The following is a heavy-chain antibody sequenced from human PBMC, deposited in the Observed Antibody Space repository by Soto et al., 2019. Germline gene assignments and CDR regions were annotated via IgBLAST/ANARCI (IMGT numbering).Heavy chain of an antibody. CDR2: ISAYNGNT. CDR1: GYTFTSYG. D-gene: IGHD1-26*01. Sequence: GASVKVSCKASGYTFTSYGISWVRQAPGQGLEWTGWISAYNGNTNYAQKLQGRVTMTTDTSTSTAYMELRSLRSDDTAVYYCALGVYSEATYRYGMDVWGQGTTVTVSS. J-gene: IGHJ6*02. V-gene: IGHV1-18*04. CDR3: ALGVYSEATYRYGMDV.